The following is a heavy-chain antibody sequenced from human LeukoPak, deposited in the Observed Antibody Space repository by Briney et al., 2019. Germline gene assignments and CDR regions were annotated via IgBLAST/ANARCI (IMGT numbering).Heavy chain of an antibody. D-gene: IGHD3-22*01. CDR2: IYGSGST. CDR3: ASCPVEYYYDSSGYRFDY. J-gene: IGHJ4*02. V-gene: IGHV4-4*07. Sequence: SETLSLTCTVSGGSISSYYWTWIRQPAGKGLEWIGRIYGSGSTNYNPSLKSRVTMSVDTSKNQFSLKLSSVTAADTAVYYCASCPVEYYYDSSGYRFDYWGQGTLVTVSS. CDR1: GGSISSYY.